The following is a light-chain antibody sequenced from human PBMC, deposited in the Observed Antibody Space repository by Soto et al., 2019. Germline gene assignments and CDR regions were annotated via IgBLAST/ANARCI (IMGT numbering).Light chain of an antibody. CDR2: EVS. J-gene: IGLJ3*02. CDR3: SSYSGSSVV. CDR1: SSDVGGYNY. Sequence: QSALTQPRSVSGSPGQSVTISCTGASSDVGGYNYVSWYQQHSGKAPKLMIFEVSNRPSGVSNRFSGSKSGNTASLTISGLQVEDEADYFCSSYSGSSVVFGGGTKLTVL. V-gene: IGLV2-14*01.